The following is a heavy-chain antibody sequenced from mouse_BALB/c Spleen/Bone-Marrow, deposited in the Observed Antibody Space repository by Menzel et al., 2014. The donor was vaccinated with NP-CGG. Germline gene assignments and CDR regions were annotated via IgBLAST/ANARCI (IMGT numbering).Heavy chain of an antibody. D-gene: IGHD5-1-1*01. CDR3: ARGGNTSYYYVMDY. Sequence: QVQLQQSGAELMKPGASVKISCKASGYTFNNYWIEWVTRRPGHGLEWIGEISPGRTANYNGKFKGKATFTADISSNTAYMQLSSLTSEDSAVYYCARGGNTSYYYVMDYWGQGTSVTVSS. J-gene: IGHJ4*01. CDR1: GYTFNNYW. V-gene: IGHV1-9*01. CDR2: ISPGRTA.